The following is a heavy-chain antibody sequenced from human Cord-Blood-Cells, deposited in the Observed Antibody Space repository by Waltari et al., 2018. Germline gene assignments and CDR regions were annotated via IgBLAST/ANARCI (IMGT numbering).Heavy chain of an antibody. CDR3: ARDRRYYDSSGYYYYYGMDV. CDR1: GGSISSYY. D-gene: IGHD3-22*01. J-gene: IGHJ6*02. V-gene: IGHV4-4*07. Sequence: QVQLQESGPGLVKPSETLSLTCTVSGGSISSYYWSWIRQPAGKGLEWIGRIYTSGSPNDNPSLKSRVTMSGDTSKNQFSLKLSSVTAADTAVYYCARDRRYYDSSGYYYYYGMDVWGQGTTVTVSS. CDR2: IYTSGSP.